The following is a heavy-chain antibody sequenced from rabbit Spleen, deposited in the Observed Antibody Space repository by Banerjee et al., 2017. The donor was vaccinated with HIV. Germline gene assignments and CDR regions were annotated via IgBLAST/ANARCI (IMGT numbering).Heavy chain of an antibody. CDR1: RFSFTSSYY. CDR3: ARDLAGVIGWNFGL. V-gene: IGHV1S40*01. D-gene: IGHD4-1*01. Sequence: QSLEESGGDLVKPGASLTLTCTASRFSFTSSYYLCWVRQAPGKGLEWIACIYADSARSVYYASWVNGRFTISRISSTAVTLQMTSLTAADTATYFCARDLAGVIGWNFGLWGPGTLVTVS. CDR2: IYADSARSV. J-gene: IGHJ4*01.